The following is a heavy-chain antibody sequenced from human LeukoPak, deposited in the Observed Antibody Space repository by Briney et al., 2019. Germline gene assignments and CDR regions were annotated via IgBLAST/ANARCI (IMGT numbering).Heavy chain of an antibody. V-gene: IGHV3-23*01. D-gene: IGHD6-19*01. CDR3: VKDDNSGWFPPLDF. CDR1: GFTFYSYG. J-gene: IGHJ4*02. Sequence: PGGSLRLSCAASGFTFYSYGMNWVRQAPGKGLEWVSGINRSGDSTSYADSVKGRFTISRDNSKNTLYLQMNSPRAEDTAVYYCVKDDNSGWFPPLDFWGQGTLVTVSS. CDR2: INRSGDST.